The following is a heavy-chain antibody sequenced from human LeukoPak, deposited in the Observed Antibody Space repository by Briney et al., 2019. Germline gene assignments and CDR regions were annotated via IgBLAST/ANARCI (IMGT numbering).Heavy chain of an antibody. J-gene: IGHJ6*03. D-gene: IGHD3-3*01. V-gene: IGHV7-4-1*02. Sequence: GASVKVSCKASGYTFTSYAMNWVRQAPGQGLEWMGWINTNTGNPTYAQGFTGRFVFSLDTSVSTAYLQISSLKAEDTAVYYCARGPHPITVIFGVVRPFVLRAHLMDVWGKGTTVTVSS. CDR3: ARGPHPITVIFGVVRPFVLRAHLMDV. CDR1: GYTFTSYA. CDR2: INTNTGNP.